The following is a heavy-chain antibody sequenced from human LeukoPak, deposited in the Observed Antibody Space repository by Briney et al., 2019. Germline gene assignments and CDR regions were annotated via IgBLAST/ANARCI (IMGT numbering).Heavy chain of an antibody. CDR2: IIPILGIA. Sequence: SVKVSCKASGGTFSSYAISWVRQAPGQGLEWMGRIIPILGIANYAQKFQGRVTITADKSTSTAYMELSSLRSEDTAVYYCARDLEGDCSGGSCYGSWGQGTLVTVSP. D-gene: IGHD2-15*01. CDR1: GGTFSSYA. CDR3: ARDLEGDCSGGSCYGS. V-gene: IGHV1-69*04. J-gene: IGHJ5*02.